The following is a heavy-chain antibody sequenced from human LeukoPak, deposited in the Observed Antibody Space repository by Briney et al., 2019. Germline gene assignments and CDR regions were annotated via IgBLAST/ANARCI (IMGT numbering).Heavy chain of an antibody. V-gene: IGHV1-2*02. CDR2: INPNSGGT. Sequence: GASVKVSCKASGYTFTGYYMHWVRQAPGQGLEWMGWINPNSGGTNYAQKFQGRVTMTRDTSISTAYMELSRLRSDDTAVYYCARVRYNWNDVGYMDVWGKGTTVTVPS. J-gene: IGHJ6*03. D-gene: IGHD1-1*01. CDR3: ARVRYNWNDVGYMDV. CDR1: GYTFTGYY.